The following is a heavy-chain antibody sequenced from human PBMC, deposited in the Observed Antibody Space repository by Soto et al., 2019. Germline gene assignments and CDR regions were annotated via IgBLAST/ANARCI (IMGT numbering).Heavy chain of an antibody. Sequence: ASVKVSCKASGYTFTSYAMHWVRQAPGQRLEWMGWINAGNGNTKYSQKFQGRVTITRDTSASTAYMELSSLRSEDTAVYYCERAPGSSWYHCFDPWGQGALVTVSS. CDR1: GYTFTSYA. V-gene: IGHV1-3*01. CDR3: ERAPGSSWYHCFDP. J-gene: IGHJ5*02. CDR2: INAGNGNT. D-gene: IGHD6-13*01.